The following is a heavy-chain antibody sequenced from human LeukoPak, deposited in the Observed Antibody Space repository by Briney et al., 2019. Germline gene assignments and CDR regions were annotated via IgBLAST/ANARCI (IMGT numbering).Heavy chain of an antibody. Sequence: GGSLRLSCAASGFSFDDYAMHWVRQAPGKGLEWVSDISRNSDTIGYADSVRGRFTISRDNAKNSLYLQMNSLRAEDTALYYCAKDISGTYLAALDYWGQGTLVSVSS. CDR3: AKDISGTYLAALDY. CDR1: GFSFDDYA. D-gene: IGHD1-26*01. CDR2: ISRNSDTI. V-gene: IGHV3-9*01. J-gene: IGHJ4*02.